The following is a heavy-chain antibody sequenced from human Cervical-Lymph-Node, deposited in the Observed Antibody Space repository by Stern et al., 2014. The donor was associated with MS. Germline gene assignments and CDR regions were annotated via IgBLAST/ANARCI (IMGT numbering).Heavy chain of an antibody. CDR3: GRGQQSFDP. CDR2: INTANGDT. CDR1: GYTFTSYA. D-gene: IGHD6-13*01. V-gene: IGHV1-3*04. J-gene: IGHJ5*02. Sequence: QLVQSGAEVKKPGASVKVSCKASGYTFTSYAIHWVRQAPGQRLEWMGRINTANGDTYYSEKFQGRVTFTRDTSANTAYMELFSLTSEDTTVYYCGRGQQSFDPWGQGTLSPSPQ.